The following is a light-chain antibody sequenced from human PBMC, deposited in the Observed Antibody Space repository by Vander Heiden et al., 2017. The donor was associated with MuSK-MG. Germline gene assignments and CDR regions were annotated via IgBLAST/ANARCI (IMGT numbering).Light chain of an antibody. CDR2: TAS. CDR1: QAISNY. J-gene: IGKJ4*01. CDR3: QQGNSYPFT. V-gene: IGKV1-9*01. Sequence: DIQLTQSPSFLSASVGDRVTITCRTSQAISNYLIWYQQKPGKAPQLLIHTASTLQSGVPSRFSGSGSGTEFTLTISSLQPEDFATYYCQQGNSYPFTFGGWTKVEI.